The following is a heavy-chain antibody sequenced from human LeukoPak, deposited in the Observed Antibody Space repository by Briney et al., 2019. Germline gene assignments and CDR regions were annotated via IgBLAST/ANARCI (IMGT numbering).Heavy chain of an antibody. CDR3: ARGPQLALRVRLSMDV. J-gene: IGHJ6*02. V-gene: IGHV1-2*02. CDR2: INPNSGGT. D-gene: IGHD2-2*01. CDR1: GYTFTGYY. Sequence: ASVKVSCKASGYTFTGYYMHWVRQAPGQGLEWMGWINPNSGGTNYAQKFQGRVTMTRDTSISTAYMELSRLRSDDTAVYYCARGPQLALRVRLSMDVWGQGTTVTVSS.